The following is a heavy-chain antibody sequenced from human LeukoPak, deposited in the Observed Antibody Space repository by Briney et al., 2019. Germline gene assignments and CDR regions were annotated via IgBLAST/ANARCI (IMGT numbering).Heavy chain of an antibody. V-gene: IGHV1-2*02. D-gene: IGHD3-22*01. CDR3: ARGTYYYDSSGYSFFDY. J-gene: IGHJ4*02. CDR1: GYTFTGYY. Sequence: ASVKVSCKASGYTFTGYYMHWVRQAPGQGLEWMGWINPNSGGTNYAQKFQGRVTMTRDTSTSTVYMELSSLRSEDTAVYYCARGTYYYDSSGYSFFDYWGQGTLVTVSS. CDR2: INPNSGGT.